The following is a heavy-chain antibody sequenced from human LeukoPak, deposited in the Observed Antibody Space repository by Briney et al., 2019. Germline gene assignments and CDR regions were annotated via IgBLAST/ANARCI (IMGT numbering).Heavy chain of an antibody. J-gene: IGHJ4*02. CDR1: GSSFTSYW. CDR2: IYPGNSAT. V-gene: IGHV5-51*01. Sequence: ASLKISCKGSGSSFTSYWIGWVRQMPGEGLEWMGIIYPGNSATRYSPSFQGQVTISADESISTAYLQWSSLKASDTAMYYCARPQPGWYFDYWGQGTLVTASS. D-gene: IGHD2-2*01. CDR3: ARPQPGWYFDY.